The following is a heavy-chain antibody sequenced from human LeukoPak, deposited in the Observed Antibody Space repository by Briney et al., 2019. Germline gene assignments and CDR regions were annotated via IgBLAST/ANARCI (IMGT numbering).Heavy chain of an antibody. D-gene: IGHD3-16*01. CDR2: IYSDAST. J-gene: IGHJ4*02. V-gene: IGHV3-53*01. CDR1: GFTVSNNF. Sequence: GGSLRLSCAASGFTVSNNFMSWVRQAPGTGLEWVSLIYSDASTSYADSVRGRFTISRDNSKNTLYLHMNSLRAEDTAVYYCSRARGGDGLPFDYWGQGTLVTVSS. CDR3: SRARGGDGLPFDY.